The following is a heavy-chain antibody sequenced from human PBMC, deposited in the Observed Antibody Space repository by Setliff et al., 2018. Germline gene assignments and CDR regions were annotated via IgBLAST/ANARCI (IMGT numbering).Heavy chain of an antibody. V-gene: IGHV4-34*01. CDR2: INHSGST. Sequence: SETLSLTCAVYGGSFSGYYWSWIRQPPGKGLEWIGEINHSGSTNYNPSLKSRVTISVDTSKNQFSLKLSSVTAADTAVYYCARTDDYYNFYAYWGQGTLVTSPQ. J-gene: IGHJ4*02. D-gene: IGHD3-3*01. CDR1: GGSFSGYY. CDR3: ARTDDYYNFYAY.